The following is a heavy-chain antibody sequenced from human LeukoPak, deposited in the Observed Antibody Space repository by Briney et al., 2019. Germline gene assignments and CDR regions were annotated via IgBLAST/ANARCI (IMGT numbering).Heavy chain of an antibody. CDR3: ARGRVDIVATITAANFDY. V-gene: IGHV4-39*01. CDR1: GGSISSSSYY. D-gene: IGHD5-12*01. Sequence: SETLSLTCTVSGGSISSSSYYWGWIRQPPGKGLEWIGSIYYSGSTYYNPSLKSRVTISVDTSKNQFSLKLSSVTAADTAVYYCARGRVDIVATITAANFDYWGQGTLVTVSS. J-gene: IGHJ4*02. CDR2: IYYSGST.